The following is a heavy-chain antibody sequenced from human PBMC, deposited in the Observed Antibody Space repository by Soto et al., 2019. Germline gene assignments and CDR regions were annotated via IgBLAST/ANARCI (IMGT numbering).Heavy chain of an antibody. J-gene: IGHJ6*02. CDR1: GGSIRSYY. V-gene: IGHV4-4*07. Sequence: QVQLQESGPGLVKPSETLSLTCTVSGGSIRSYYWSWIRQPAGKGLEWIGRIYTIGSTNYNPSLKSRVTMSVDTSQNQFSLKLSAVTAADTAVYYCARDSGWGSVGLCMDVWGQGTTVTVSS. D-gene: IGHD3-16*01. CDR2: IYTIGST. CDR3: ARDSGWGSVGLCMDV.